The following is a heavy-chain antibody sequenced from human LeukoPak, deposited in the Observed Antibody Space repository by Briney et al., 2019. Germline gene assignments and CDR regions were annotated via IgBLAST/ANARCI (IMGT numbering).Heavy chain of an antibody. CDR2: ISSSSSYI. J-gene: IGHJ5*02. CDR3: ARGRPGDLGYQLRDWFDP. V-gene: IGHV3-21*01. CDR1: GFTFSSYS. D-gene: IGHD2-2*01. Sequence: GGSLRLSCAASGFTFSSYSMNWVRQAPGKGLEWVSSISSSSSYIYYADSVKGRFTISRDNAKNSLYLQMNSLRAEDTAVYYCARGRPGDLGYQLRDWFDPWGQGTLVTVSS.